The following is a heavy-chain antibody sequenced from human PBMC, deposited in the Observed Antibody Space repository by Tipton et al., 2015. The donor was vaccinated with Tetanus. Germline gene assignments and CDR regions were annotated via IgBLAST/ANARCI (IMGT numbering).Heavy chain of an antibody. J-gene: IGHJ4*02. Sequence: SLRLSCAASGFTFSNYGMHWVRQAPGKGLEWVAVICYDGSNKYYADSVKGRFTISRDNSKNTLYLQMNSLRAEDTAVYYCARDLRNYYDSSCYSDYWGQGTLVTVSS. V-gene: IGHV3-33*01. D-gene: IGHD3-22*01. CDR3: ARDLRNYYDSSCYSDY. CDR1: GFTFSNYG. CDR2: ICYDGSNK.